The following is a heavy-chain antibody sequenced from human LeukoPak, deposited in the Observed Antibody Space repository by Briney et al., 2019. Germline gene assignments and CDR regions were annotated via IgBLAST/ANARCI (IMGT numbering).Heavy chain of an antibody. CDR3: ARDHPASYYYDSSGATDNGAFDI. V-gene: IGHV1-2*02. D-gene: IGHD3-22*01. CDR1: GYTFTGYY. CDR2: INPNSGGA. Sequence: ASVKVSCKASGYTFTGYYMHWVRQAPGQGLEWMGWINPNSGGANYAQKFQGRVTMTRDTSISTAYMELSRLRSDDTAVYYCARDHPASYYYDSSGATDNGAFDIWGQGTMVTVSS. J-gene: IGHJ3*02.